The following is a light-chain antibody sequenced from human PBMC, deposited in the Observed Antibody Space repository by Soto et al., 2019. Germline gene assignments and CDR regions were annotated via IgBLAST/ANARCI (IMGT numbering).Light chain of an antibody. V-gene: IGKV3-15*01. CDR3: KHYGGSRT. J-gene: IGKJ3*01. CDR1: QGINRK. CDR2: GAS. Sequence: IVMTQSPANLSVSPGERVTLSCRASQGINRKLAWYQHKAGQAPRLLISGASTGATGIPARFSGSGSGRDFTLTISRLEPEDFAVYYCKHYGGSRTVGTGNKVDIK.